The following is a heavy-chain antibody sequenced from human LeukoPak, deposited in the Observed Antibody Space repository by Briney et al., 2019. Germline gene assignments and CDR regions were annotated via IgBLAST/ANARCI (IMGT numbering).Heavy chain of an antibody. D-gene: IGHD6-13*01. CDR2: IKQDGSEE. V-gene: IGHV3-7*05. J-gene: IGHJ4*02. CDR3: ARLLYAAGSEY. CDR1: GFTFSDYW. Sequence: PGGSLRLSCAASGFTFSDYWMTWVRQAPGKGLKWVANIKQDGSEENYVDSVKGRFTVSRDNAKNSLYLQMNSLRAEDTAVYYCARLLYAAGSEYWGQGTLVTVSS.